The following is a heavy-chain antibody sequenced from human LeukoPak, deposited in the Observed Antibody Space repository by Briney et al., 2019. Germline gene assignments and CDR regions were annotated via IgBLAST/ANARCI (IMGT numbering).Heavy chain of an antibody. CDR1: GYSISSGYY. D-gene: IGHD5-18*01. J-gene: IGHJ6*03. CDR2: IYHSGST. CDR3: ARSFVSRCSYGAYYHYMDV. Sequence: PSETLSLTCTVSGYSISSGYYWGWIRQPPGKGLEWIGSIYHSGSTYYNPSLKSRVTISVDTSKNQFSLKLSSVTAADTAVYYCARSFVSRCSYGAYYHYMDVWGKGTTVTVSS. V-gene: IGHV4-38-2*02.